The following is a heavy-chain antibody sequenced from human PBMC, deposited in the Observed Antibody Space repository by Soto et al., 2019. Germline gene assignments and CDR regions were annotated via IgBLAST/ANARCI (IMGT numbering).Heavy chain of an antibody. CDR3: AAIAAAGHYFDY. D-gene: IGHD6-13*01. CDR2: IVVGSGNT. Sequence: SVKVSCKASGFTFTSSAVQWVRQARGQRLEWIGWIVVGSGNTNYAQKFQERVTITRDMSTSTAYMELSSLRSEDTAVYYCAAIAAAGHYFDYWGQGTLVTVSS. V-gene: IGHV1-58*01. CDR1: GFTFTSSA. J-gene: IGHJ4*02.